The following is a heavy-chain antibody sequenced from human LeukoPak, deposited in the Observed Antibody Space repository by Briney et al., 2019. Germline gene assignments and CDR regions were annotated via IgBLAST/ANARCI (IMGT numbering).Heavy chain of an antibody. CDR2: INPSGGST. CDR3: ARDLHGEVLRYFDWLLNRIGGFDY. V-gene: IGHV1-46*01. D-gene: IGHD3-9*01. CDR1: GYTFTSYY. Sequence: ASVKVSCKASGYTFTSYYMHWVRQAPGQGLEWMGIINPSGGSTSYAQKFQGRVTVTRDTSTSTVYMELSSLRSEDTAVYYCARDLHGEVLRYFDWLLNRIGGFDYWGQGTLVTVSS. J-gene: IGHJ4*02.